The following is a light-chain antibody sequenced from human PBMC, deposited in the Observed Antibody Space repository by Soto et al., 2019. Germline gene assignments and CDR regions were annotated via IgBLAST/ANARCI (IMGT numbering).Light chain of an antibody. CDR2: EVS. V-gene: IGLV2-8*01. CDR1: SSDVGGYNY. J-gene: IGLJ1*01. Sequence: QSALTQPPSASGSPGQSVTVSCTGTSSDVGGYNYVSWYQQHPGKAPKLMICEVSKRPSGVPDRFSGSKSGNTASLTVSGLQAEDEADYYCCSYAGSNNFPYVFGTGTKVTV. CDR3: CSYAGSNNFPYV.